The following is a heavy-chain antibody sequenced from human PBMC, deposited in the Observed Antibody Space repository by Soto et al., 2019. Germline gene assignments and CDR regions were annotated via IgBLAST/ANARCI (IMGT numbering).Heavy chain of an antibody. V-gene: IGHV1-24*01. D-gene: IGHD3-22*01. Sequence: GASVKVSCKVSGYTLTELSMHWVRQAPGKGLEWMGGFDPEDGETIYAQKFQGRVTMTEDTSTDTAYMELSSLRSEDTAVYYCATDLSASMTTSYWGQGTLVTVSS. CDR1: GYTLTELS. CDR3: ATDLSASMTTSY. J-gene: IGHJ4*02. CDR2: FDPEDGET.